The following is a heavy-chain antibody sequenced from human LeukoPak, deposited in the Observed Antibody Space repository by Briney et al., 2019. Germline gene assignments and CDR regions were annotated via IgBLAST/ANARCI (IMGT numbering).Heavy chain of an antibody. Sequence: PGGSLRLSCAASGFTFSSYGMSWVRQAPGKGLEWVSAISGSGGSTYYADSVKGRFTISRDNSKNTLYLQMNSLRAEDTAVYYCARGLRYFDWCFDYWGQGTLVTVSS. CDR2: ISGSGGST. CDR3: ARGLRYFDWCFDY. V-gene: IGHV3-23*01. CDR1: GFTFSSYG. D-gene: IGHD3-9*01. J-gene: IGHJ4*02.